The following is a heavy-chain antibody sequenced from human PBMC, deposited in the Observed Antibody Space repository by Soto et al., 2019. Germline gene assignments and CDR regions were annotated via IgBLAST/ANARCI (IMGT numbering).Heavy chain of an antibody. J-gene: IGHJ4*02. Sequence: QVHLQQWGAGQLKPSETLSLTCAVYGGSFSGYYWSWIRQPPGKGLEWIGEINHSGRTNYSPSLKSRVAISVDTSKNQFPLKLSSVTAADTAVYYCAAFHALLWFGESPNRHLHYWGQGTLVTVSS. CDR3: AAFHALLWFGESPNRHLHY. V-gene: IGHV4-34*01. CDR2: INHSGRT. CDR1: GGSFSGYY. D-gene: IGHD3-10*01.